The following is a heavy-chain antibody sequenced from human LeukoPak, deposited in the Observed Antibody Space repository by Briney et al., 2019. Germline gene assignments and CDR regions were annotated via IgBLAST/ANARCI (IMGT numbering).Heavy chain of an antibody. V-gene: IGHV3-7*01. D-gene: IGHD6-13*01. J-gene: IGHJ4*02. CDR1: GFTFSSYW. CDR3: ARDIAAAATRSFDY. Sequence: GGSLRLSCAASGFTFSSYWMSWVRQAPGEGLEWVANIKQDGSEKYYVDSVKGRFTISRDNAKSSLYLQMSSLRAEDTAVYYCARDIAAAATRSFDYWGQGTLVTASS. CDR2: IKQDGSEK.